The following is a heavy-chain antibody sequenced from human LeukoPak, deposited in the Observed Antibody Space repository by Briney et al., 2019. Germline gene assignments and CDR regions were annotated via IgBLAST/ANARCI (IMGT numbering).Heavy chain of an antibody. D-gene: IGHD2-21*02. Sequence: PGGSLILSCAASGLTFSSYAMSGVRQAPGKGLEWVSAISGGKSSTYYADSVKGRFTISKDSFKNTLYLQMTSLRDEETALYYCAKGDAYCGGDCYPDWGQGTLVTVSS. V-gene: IGHV3-23*01. CDR2: ISGGKSST. CDR3: AKGDAYCGGDCYPD. CDR1: GLTFSSYA. J-gene: IGHJ4*02.